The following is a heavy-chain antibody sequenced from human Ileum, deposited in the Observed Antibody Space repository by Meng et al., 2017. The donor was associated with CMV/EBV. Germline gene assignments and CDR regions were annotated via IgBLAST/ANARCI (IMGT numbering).Heavy chain of an antibody. CDR2: IYWNDDK. CDR1: GFSLSTSEVG. CDR3: AYSRNKIFDP. J-gene: IGHJ5*02. V-gene: IGHV2-5*01. Sequence: LTCTFSGFSLSTSEVGVSWIRQPPGKALEWLALIYWNDDKRYSPSLESRLTITKDTSKNQVVLTMTNMDPVDTATYYCAYSRNKIFDPWGRGTLVTVSS. D-gene: IGHD1/OR15-1a*01.